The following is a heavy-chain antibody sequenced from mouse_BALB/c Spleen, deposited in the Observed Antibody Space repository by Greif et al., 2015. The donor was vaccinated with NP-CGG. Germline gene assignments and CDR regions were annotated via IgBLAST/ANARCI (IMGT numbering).Heavy chain of an antibody. J-gene: IGHJ4*01. Sequence: QVQLKQSGPELVKPGASVKISCKASGYTFTDYYTNWVKQKPGQGLEWTGWIYPGSGNTKYNEKFKGKATLTVDTSSSTAYMQLSSLTSEDTAVYFCARRTGTEAMDYWGKGTSVTVSS. CDR1: GYTFTDYY. CDR3: ARRTGTEAMDY. D-gene: IGHD4-1*01. CDR2: IYPGSGNT. V-gene: IGHV1-84*02.